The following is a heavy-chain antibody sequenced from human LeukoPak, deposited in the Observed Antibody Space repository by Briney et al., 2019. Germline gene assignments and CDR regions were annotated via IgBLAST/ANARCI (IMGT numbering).Heavy chain of an antibody. CDR3: ARVREITMIVRYFDY. J-gene: IGHJ4*02. CDR2: IYYSGST. Sequence: SETLSLTRTVSGGSISSYYWSWIRQPPGKGLEWIGYIYYSGSTNYNPSLKSRVTISVDTSKNQFSLKLSSVTAADTAVYYCARVREITMIVRYFDYWGQGTLVTVSS. CDR1: GGSISSYY. V-gene: IGHV4-59*01. D-gene: IGHD3-22*01.